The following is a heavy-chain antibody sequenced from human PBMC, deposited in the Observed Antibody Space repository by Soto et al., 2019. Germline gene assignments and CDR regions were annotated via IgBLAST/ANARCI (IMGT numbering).Heavy chain of an antibody. CDR3: ARQLAYCGGDCYTEPIDY. D-gene: IGHD2-21*02. V-gene: IGHV1-2*02. Sequence: ASVKVSCKASGYTFVAYYVFWVRQAPGHGLEWMGWINPKTGDTNYAQNFQGRVTMTRDTSISTAYMELSRLTSDDTALYYCARQLAYCGGDCYTEPIDYWGQGTPGTVSS. J-gene: IGHJ4*02. CDR1: GYTFVAYY. CDR2: INPKTGDT.